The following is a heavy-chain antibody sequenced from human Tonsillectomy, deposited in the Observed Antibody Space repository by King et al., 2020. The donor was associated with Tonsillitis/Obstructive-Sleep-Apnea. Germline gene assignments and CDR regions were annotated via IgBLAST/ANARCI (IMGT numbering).Heavy chain of an antibody. V-gene: IGHV4-4*02. CDR1: GGSISSSNW. CDR3: ARGYCSSPSCHGDDAFDI. Sequence: QLQESGTGLVKPSGTLSLTCAVSGGSISSSNWWSWVRQPPGKGLEWIGKIYHSGSTDYNPSLTSRVTISVDESKNHFSLRLSSVTAADTAVYYCARGYCSSPSCHGDDAFDIWGQGTMVTVSS. CDR2: IYHSGST. J-gene: IGHJ3*02. D-gene: IGHD2-2*01.